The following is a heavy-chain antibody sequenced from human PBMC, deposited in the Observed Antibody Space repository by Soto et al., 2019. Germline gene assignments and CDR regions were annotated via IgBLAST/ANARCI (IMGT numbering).Heavy chain of an antibody. CDR2: VSVYNDHT. V-gene: IGHV1-18*01. Sequence: QDQLVQSGAEVKKPGASVKVSCKGSGDTFSKYGIIWVRQAPGQGLEWMGWVSVYNDHTNYAQRFQGRVTMTTDTSTSTGYMELRSLTSDDTAIYYCARDRLHGSEAFDIWGQGTPVTVSS. CDR1: GDTFSKYG. CDR3: ARDRLHGSEAFDI. D-gene: IGHD1-26*01. J-gene: IGHJ3*02.